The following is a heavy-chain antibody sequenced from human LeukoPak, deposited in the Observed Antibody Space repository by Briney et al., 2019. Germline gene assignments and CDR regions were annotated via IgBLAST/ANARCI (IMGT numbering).Heavy chain of an antibody. CDR2: ISYDGSNK. Sequence: GRSLRLSCAASGFTFSSYGMHWVRQDPGKGLEWVAVISYDGSNKYYADSVKGRSTISRDNSKNTLYLQMNSLRAEDTAVYYCAKKVLWFGDTKYYGMDVWGKGTTVTVSS. J-gene: IGHJ6*04. CDR3: AKKVLWFGDTKYYGMDV. CDR1: GFTFSSYG. D-gene: IGHD3-10*01. V-gene: IGHV3-30*18.